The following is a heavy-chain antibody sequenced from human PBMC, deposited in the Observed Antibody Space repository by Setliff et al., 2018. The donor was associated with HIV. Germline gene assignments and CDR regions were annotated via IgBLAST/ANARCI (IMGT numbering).Heavy chain of an antibody. D-gene: IGHD2-8*01. V-gene: IGHV4-59*12. CDR3: ARDSANGKTANLNYLDV. CDR2: ISYSGTT. CDR1: GGSIGSYR. Sequence: SETLSLTCAVFGGSIGSYRWNWIRQTPGKGLEWIGFISYSGTTDYNPSLKSRVTISIDTSKNQFSLRLNSVTAADTVVYYCARDSANGKTANLNYLDVWGKGTTVTVSS. J-gene: IGHJ6*03.